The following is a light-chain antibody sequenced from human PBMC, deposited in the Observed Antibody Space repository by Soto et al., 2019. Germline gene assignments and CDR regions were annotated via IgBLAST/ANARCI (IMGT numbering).Light chain of an antibody. V-gene: IGKV3-15*01. Sequence: EIVMTQSPATLSVSPGERATLSCRASQSVSSNLAWYQQKPGQAPRLLIYGASTRATGIPARFSGSGSETEFTLTISSLQSEDFAVYYCQQYNNWPFITFGQGTRLEI. CDR2: GAS. CDR3: QQYNNWPFIT. J-gene: IGKJ5*01. CDR1: QSVSSN.